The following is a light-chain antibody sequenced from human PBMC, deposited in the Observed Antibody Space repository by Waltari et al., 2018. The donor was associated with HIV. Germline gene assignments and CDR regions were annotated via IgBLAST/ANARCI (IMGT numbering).Light chain of an antibody. Sequence: QSALTQPPSVSGSPGQSVTISCTGTSSDVGSYNRVSWYQQPPGTAPKLMIYECSNRPSGVPDRFSGSKSGNTASLTISGLQAEDEADYYCSLYTSSSLVFGGGTKLTVL. CDR2: ECS. CDR3: SLYTSSSLV. J-gene: IGLJ2*01. CDR1: SSDVGSYNR. V-gene: IGLV2-18*01.